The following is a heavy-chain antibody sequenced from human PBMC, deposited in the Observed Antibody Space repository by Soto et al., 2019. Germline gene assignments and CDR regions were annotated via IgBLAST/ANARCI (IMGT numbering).Heavy chain of an antibody. V-gene: IGHV1-3*01. CDR2: INAGYGNT. J-gene: IGHJ4*02. CDR3: ARDTGDGTFDF. CDR1: GYTFSSYA. D-gene: IGHD7-27*01. Sequence: ASVKVSCKASGYTFSSYAMHWVRQAPGQRLEWMGWINAGYGNTKSSQKFQDRVTISRDTSASTAYMELTSLRYEDTAVYYCARDTGDGTFDFCGQGTLVTVSS.